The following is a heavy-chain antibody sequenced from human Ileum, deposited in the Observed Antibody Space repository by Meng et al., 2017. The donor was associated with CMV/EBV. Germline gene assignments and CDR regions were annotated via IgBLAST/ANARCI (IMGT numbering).Heavy chain of an antibody. CDR2: VRSDGSNK. CDR1: GLTFGSFG. Sequence: LVGSGGSVVQRGGFLRLSCAMSGLTFGSFGRQWVRQAPGKGLEWVAFVRSDGSNKYYADSVKGRFTISRDNSENTLFLQMNSLRADDTAVYYCSSLGDYWGQGTLVTVSS. D-gene: IGHD3-16*01. J-gene: IGHJ4*02. CDR3: SSLGDY. V-gene: IGHV3-30*02.